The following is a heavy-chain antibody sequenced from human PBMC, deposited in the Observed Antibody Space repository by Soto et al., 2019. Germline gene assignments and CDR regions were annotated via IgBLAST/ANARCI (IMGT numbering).Heavy chain of an antibody. CDR1: GFTFSTYA. J-gene: IGHJ3*02. CDR3: ARDRSYPRDTFDI. D-gene: IGHD5-18*01. Sequence: LRLSCAASGFTFSTYAMSWVRQVPGKGLQWLSAISGDGVTWYIDSVKGRFTISRDNSRNTVSLQMTSLRAEDTALYYCARDRSYPRDTFDIWGQGTMVTVSS. CDR2: ISGDGVT. V-gene: IGHV3-23*01.